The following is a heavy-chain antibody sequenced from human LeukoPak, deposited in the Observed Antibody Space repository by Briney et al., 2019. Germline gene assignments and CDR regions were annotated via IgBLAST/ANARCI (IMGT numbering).Heavy chain of an antibody. CDR2: IWYDGSNK. Sequence: GGSLRLSCAASGFTFSSYGMHWVRQAPGKGLEWVAVIWYDGSNKYYADSVKGRFTISRDNSKNTLYLQMNSLRAEDTAVYYCATDSSGWYYFDYWGQGTLVTVSS. V-gene: IGHV3-33*01. CDR1: GFTFSSYG. J-gene: IGHJ4*02. CDR3: ATDSSGWYYFDY. D-gene: IGHD6-19*01.